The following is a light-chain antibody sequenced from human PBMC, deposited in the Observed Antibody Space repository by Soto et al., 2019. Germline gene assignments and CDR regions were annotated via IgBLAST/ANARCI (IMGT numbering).Light chain of an antibody. CDR3: QSYDSRLSGSV. Sequence: QPVLTQPPSVSGAPGQRVTISCTGSSSNIGAGYDVHWYQQLPGTAPKLLMYGNNNRPSGVPDRFSGSKSGTSVSLAITGLQAEDEADYYCQSYDSRLSGSVFGGGTKLTVL. CDR1: SSNIGAGYD. V-gene: IGLV1-40*01. CDR2: GNN. J-gene: IGLJ2*01.